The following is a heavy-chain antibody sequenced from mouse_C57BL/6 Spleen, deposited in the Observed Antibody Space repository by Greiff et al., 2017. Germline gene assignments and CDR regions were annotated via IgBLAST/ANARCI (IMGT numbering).Heavy chain of an antibody. J-gene: IGHJ2*01. CDR1: GYTFTSYW. D-gene: IGHD2-3*01. CDR2: INPSNGGT. CDR3: ARSDGYYVGEFDY. Sequence: QVHVKQPGTELVKPGASVKLSCKASGYTFTSYWMHWVKQRPGQGLAWIGNINPSNGGTNDNEKFKSKATLTVDKSSSTAYMQLSSLTSEDSADYYCARSDGYYVGEFDYWGQGTTLTVSS. V-gene: IGHV1-53*01.